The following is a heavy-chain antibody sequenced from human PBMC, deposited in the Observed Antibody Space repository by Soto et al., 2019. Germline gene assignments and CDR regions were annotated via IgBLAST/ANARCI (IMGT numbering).Heavy chain of an antibody. J-gene: IGHJ2*01. Sequence: SETLSLTCAVYGGSFSGYYWSWIRQPPGKGLEWIGEINHSGSTNYNPSLKSRVTISVDTSKNQFSLKLSSVTAADTAVYYCARVRLWGWYFDLWGRGTLVTVSS. CDR2: INHSGST. V-gene: IGHV4-34*01. CDR1: GGSFSGYY. D-gene: IGHD3-16*01. CDR3: ARVRLWGWYFDL.